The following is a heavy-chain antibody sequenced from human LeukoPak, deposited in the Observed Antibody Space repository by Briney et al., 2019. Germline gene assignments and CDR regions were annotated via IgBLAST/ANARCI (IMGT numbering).Heavy chain of an antibody. V-gene: IGHV4-39*01. J-gene: IGHJ6*03. CDR1: GGSISSSSYY. CDR3: ARGNYGDSGVYYYYMDV. CDR2: IYYSGST. D-gene: IGHD4-17*01. Sequence: SETLSLTCTVSGGSISSSSYYWGWIRQPPGKGLEWIGSIYYSGSTYYNPSLKSRVTISVDTSKNQFSLKLSSVTAADTAVYYCARGNYGDSGVYYYYMDVWGKGTTVTISS.